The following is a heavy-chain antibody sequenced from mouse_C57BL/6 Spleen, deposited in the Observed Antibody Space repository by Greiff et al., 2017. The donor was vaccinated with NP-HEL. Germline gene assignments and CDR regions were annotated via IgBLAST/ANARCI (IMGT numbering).Heavy chain of an antibody. Sequence: EVRLQESGGGLVQPGGSLKLSCAASGFTFSDYGMAWVRQAPRKGPEWVAFISNLAYSIYYADTVTGRFTISRENAKNTLYLEMSSLRSEDTAMYYCARQEGRDYSWFAYWGQGTLVTVSA. CDR3: ARQEGRDYSWFAY. V-gene: IGHV5-15*01. D-gene: IGHD1-1*01. J-gene: IGHJ3*01. CDR1: GFTFSDYG. CDR2: ISNLAYSI.